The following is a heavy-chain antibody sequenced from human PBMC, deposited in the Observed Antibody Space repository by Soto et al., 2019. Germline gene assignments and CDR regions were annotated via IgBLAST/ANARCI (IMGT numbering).Heavy chain of an antibody. Sequence: EVQLLESGGGLVQPGGSLRLSCAASGFTFSSYAMSGVRQAPGKGLEWVSAISGSGGSTYYADSVKGRFTISRDNSKNTLYLQLNSLRAQDTDVYYCAKEGSYDIKSEEPELRVGDYWGQGTLVTVSS. CDR1: GFTFSSYA. J-gene: IGHJ4*02. CDR2: ISGSGGST. CDR3: AKEGSYDIKSEEPELRVGDY. D-gene: IGHD3-22*01. V-gene: IGHV3-23*01.